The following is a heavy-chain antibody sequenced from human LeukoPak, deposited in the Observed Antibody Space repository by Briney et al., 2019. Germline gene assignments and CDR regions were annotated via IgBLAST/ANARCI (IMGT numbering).Heavy chain of an antibody. V-gene: IGHV3-49*04. CDR3: TRGPSDY. J-gene: IGHJ4*02. CDR2: IRSKAYGGTT. Sequence: GGSLRLSCTASGFTFGDYALSWVRQAPGKGLEWVGFIRSKAYGGTTEYAASVKGRFTISRDDSKSIAYLQMNSLKTEDTAVYYCTRGPSDYWGQGTLVTVSS. CDR1: GFTFGDYA.